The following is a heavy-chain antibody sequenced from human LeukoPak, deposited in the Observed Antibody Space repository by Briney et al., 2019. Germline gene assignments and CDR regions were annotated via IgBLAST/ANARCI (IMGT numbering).Heavy chain of an antibody. D-gene: IGHD3-10*02. CDR1: GYTVTSYY. Sequence: SVKVSCKASGYTVTSYYMHWVRQAPGQGLEWMGGIIPIFGTANYAQKFQGRVTITADESTSTAYMELSSLRSEDTAVYYCARLCWGNQLAGFDSWGQGTLVTVSS. CDR2: IIPIFGTA. V-gene: IGHV1-69*13. J-gene: IGHJ4*02. CDR3: ARLCWGNQLAGFDS.